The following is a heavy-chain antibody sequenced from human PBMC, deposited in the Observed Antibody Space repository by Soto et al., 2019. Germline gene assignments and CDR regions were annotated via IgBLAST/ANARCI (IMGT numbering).Heavy chain of an antibody. J-gene: IGHJ4*02. CDR1: GFTFSSFG. CDR2: ISYDGSDE. Sequence: QVQLVESGGGVVQPGRSLRLSCAASGFTFSSFGMHWVRQAPGKGLEWVALISYDGSDEYYRDSVKGRFTISRDNSKNTLFLQVNSLRSEDTAVYYCAKDTSPGVSASLSDYWGQGALVTVSS. V-gene: IGHV3-30*18. CDR3: AKDTSPGVSASLSDY. D-gene: IGHD2-2*01.